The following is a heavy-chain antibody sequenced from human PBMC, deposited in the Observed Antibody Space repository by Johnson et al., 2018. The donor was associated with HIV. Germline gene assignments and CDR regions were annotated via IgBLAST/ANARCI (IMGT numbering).Heavy chain of an antibody. V-gene: IGHV3-30*04. J-gene: IGHJ3*02. CDR1: GFTFSSYA. D-gene: IGHD2-15*01. CDR3: ARGMVVAATKSFDI. Sequence: QVQLVEYGGGVVQPGRSLRLSCAASGFTFSSYAMHWVRQAPGKGLEWVAGISYDGSNKYYADSVKGRVTISRDNYKNTLYLQMNSLKAEDTAVYYCARGMVVAATKSFDIWGQGTMVTVSS. CDR2: ISYDGSNK.